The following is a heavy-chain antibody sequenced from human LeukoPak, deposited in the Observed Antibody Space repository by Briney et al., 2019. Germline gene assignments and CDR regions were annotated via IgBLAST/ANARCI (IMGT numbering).Heavy chain of an antibody. Sequence: ASVKVSCKASGYIFTDYGISWVRQAPGQGLEWMGWISVYNGNTNYAQKLQGRVTMTTDTSTSTAYMELRSLRSDDTAVYYCASYIPPAAGDDYWGQGTLVTVSS. D-gene: IGHD6-13*01. V-gene: IGHV1-18*01. CDR1: GYIFTDYG. J-gene: IGHJ4*02. CDR3: ASYIPPAAGDDY. CDR2: ISVYNGNT.